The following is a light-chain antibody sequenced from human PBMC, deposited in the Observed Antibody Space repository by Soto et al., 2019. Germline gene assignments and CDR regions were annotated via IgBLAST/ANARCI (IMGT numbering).Light chain of an antibody. CDR3: CSYAGNSTLV. CDR1: RSNVGSYYF. CDR2: EVT. Sequence: QSALTQPASVSGSPGQSIDISCTGTRSNVGSYYFVSWHQQHPGKAPKLIIFEVTSRASGVSTRFSGSKSGNTASLTISGLQADDEADYFCCSYAGNSTLVFGGGTKLTVL. J-gene: IGLJ3*02. V-gene: IGLV2-23*02.